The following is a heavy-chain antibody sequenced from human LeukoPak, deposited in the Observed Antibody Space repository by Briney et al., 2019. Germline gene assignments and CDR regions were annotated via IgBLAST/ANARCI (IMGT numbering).Heavy chain of an antibody. D-gene: IGHD2-2*01. Sequence: SETLSLTCAVSGHSISSGYYWGWIRPPAGKGVEWIGSIYHSGSTYYNPSLKSRVTISVDTSKNQFSLKLTSVTAADTAVYYCARHGNIVVVPAAPFDYWGQGTLVTVSS. J-gene: IGHJ4*02. CDR1: GHSISSGYY. CDR3: ARHGNIVVVPAAPFDY. CDR2: IYHSGST. V-gene: IGHV4-38-2*01.